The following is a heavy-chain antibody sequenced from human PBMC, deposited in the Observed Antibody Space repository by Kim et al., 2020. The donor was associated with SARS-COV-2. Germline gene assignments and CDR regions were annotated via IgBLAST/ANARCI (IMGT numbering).Heavy chain of an antibody. CDR2: ISGSGGST. J-gene: IGHJ4*02. CDR1: GFTFSSYA. Sequence: GGSLRLSCAASGFTFSSYAMSWVRQAPGKGLEWVSAISGSGGSTYYADSVKGRFTISRDNSKITLYLQMNSLRAEDTAVCYCAKAYSSGWYGSDYWGQGTVGTVSS. V-gene: IGHV3-23*01. D-gene: IGHD6-19*01. CDR3: AKAYSSGWYGSDY.